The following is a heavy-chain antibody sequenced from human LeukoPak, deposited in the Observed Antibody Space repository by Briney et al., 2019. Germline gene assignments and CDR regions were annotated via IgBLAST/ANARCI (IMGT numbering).Heavy chain of an antibody. CDR1: GYTFTGYY. CDR3: ARGLGITIFGVAEDY. J-gene: IGHJ4*02. CDR2: INPNSGGT. V-gene: IGHV1-2*02. Sequence: ASVKVSCKASGYTFTGYYMHWVRQAPGQGLEWMGWINPNSGGTNYAQKFQGRVTMTRDTSISTAYMELSRLRSDDTAVYYCARGLGITIFGVAEDYWGQGTLVTVSS. D-gene: IGHD3-3*01.